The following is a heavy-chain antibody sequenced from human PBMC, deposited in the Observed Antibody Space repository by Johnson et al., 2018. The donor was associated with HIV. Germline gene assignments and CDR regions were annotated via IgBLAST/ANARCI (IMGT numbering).Heavy chain of an antibody. J-gene: IGHJ3*02. D-gene: IGHD1-14*01. V-gene: IGHV3-30*02. Sequence: QVHLVESGGGLVQPGGSLRLSCAASGFTFSSYAMSWVLQAPGRGLEWVSFIRYDGSDKHYADSVKGRFTISRDNSKNTVYLETNSLRPEDTAVYYCARGPRNPGLDTFNIWGQGMMVTVSS. CDR2: IRYDGSDK. CDR1: GFTFSSYA. CDR3: ARGPRNPGLDTFNI.